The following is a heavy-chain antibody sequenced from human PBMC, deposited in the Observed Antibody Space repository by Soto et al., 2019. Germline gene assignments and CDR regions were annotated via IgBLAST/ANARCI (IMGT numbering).Heavy chain of an antibody. V-gene: IGHV3-23*01. D-gene: IGHD6-19*01. Sequence: EVQLLESGGGLVQPGGSLRLSCAASGFTFSSYAMSWVRQAPGKGLEWVSGISGSGGSTYYADFVKGRFPISRDNPKNTLYLQMNSLRAEDTAVYYCAKVGVAGRGAFDIWRQGTMVTVSS. CDR2: ISGSGGST. CDR1: GFTFSSYA. CDR3: AKVGVAGRGAFDI. J-gene: IGHJ3*02.